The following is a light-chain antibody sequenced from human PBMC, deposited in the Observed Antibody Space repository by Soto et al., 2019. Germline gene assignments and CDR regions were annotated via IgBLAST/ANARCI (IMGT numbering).Light chain of an antibody. J-gene: IGKJ1*01. V-gene: IGKV1-5*03. Sequence: DIQMTQSPSTLSVSVGDRVTITCRASQSISSWLAWYQQKPGKAPKLLIYKASSLESGVPSRFSGSGSGTEFTLTISSLQPDDFAIYYCQQYNSYSRTFGQGTKVEIK. CDR1: QSISSW. CDR3: QQYNSYSRT. CDR2: KAS.